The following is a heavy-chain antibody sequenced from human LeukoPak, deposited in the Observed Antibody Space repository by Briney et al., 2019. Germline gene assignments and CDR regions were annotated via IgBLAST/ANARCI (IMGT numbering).Heavy chain of an antibody. CDR2: ISGDGGST. V-gene: IGHV3-43*02. J-gene: IGHJ4*02. D-gene: IGHD3-10*01. CDR1: GFTFDDYD. CDR3: AKAWFGERSGGGFDY. Sequence: PGGSLRLSCAASGFTFDDYDIHWVRQAPGKGLEWASLISGDGGSTYYADSVRGRFTISRDNSKNSLYLQMNSLRTEDTALYYCAKAWFGERSGGGFDYWGQGTLVTVSS.